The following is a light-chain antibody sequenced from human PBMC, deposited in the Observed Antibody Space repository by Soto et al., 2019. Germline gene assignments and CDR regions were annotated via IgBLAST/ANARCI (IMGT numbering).Light chain of an antibody. CDR2: EAS. J-gene: IGKJ3*01. CDR3: QQRYSMPLT. CDR1: QSISSH. Sequence: DIQMTQSPSSLSASVGDRVTITCRASQSISSHLNWYQQKPGKAPQLLIYEASSLQGGVPSRFSGSGCGTDFTLTISRLQADDFAIYYCQQRYSMPLTFGPGTRVDIK. V-gene: IGKV1-39*01.